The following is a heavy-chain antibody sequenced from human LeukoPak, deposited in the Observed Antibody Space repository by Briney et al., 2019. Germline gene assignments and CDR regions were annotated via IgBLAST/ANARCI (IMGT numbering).Heavy chain of an antibody. CDR1: GGTFSSYA. Sequence: SVKVSCKASGGTFSSYAISWVRQAPGQGLEWMGGIIPIFGTANYAQKFQGRVTITADESTSTAYMELSSLRSEDTAVYYCARSRRVYYDSSGLDPWGQGTLVTVSS. CDR2: IIPIFGTA. J-gene: IGHJ5*02. V-gene: IGHV1-69*13. CDR3: ARSRRVYYDSSGLDP. D-gene: IGHD3-22*01.